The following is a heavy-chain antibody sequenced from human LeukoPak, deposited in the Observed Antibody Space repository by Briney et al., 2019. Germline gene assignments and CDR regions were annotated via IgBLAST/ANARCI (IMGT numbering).Heavy chain of an antibody. D-gene: IGHD4-17*01. CDR2: ISSSSSYT. CDR3: ARVPAYGDYFDY. Sequence: GGSLRLSCAASGFTFSDYYMSWIRQAPGKGLEWVSYISSSSSYTNYADSVKGRFTISRDNAKNSLYLQMNSLRAEDTAVYYYARVPAYGDYFDYWGQGALVTVSS. J-gene: IGHJ4*02. V-gene: IGHV3-11*05. CDR1: GFTFSDYY.